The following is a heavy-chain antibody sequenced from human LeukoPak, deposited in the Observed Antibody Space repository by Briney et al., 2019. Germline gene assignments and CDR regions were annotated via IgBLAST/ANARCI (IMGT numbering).Heavy chain of an antibody. V-gene: IGHV3-7*03. Sequence: GGSLRLSCAASGFTFSTYWMSWVRQAPGKGLEWVANIKQDGSEKYSLDSVKGRFTISRDNAKNSLYLQMNSLRAEDTAVYYCARCAGPVETDWGQGTLVTVSS. CDR3: ARCAGPVETD. J-gene: IGHJ4*02. CDR2: IKQDGSEK. D-gene: IGHD2-21*02. CDR1: GFTFSTYW.